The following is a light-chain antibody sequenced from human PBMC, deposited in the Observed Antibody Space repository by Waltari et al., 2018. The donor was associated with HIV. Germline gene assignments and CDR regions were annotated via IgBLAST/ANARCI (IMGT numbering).Light chain of an antibody. V-gene: IGKV1-33*01. CDR3: LQYDNLPYT. Sequence: DIQMTQSPSSLSASVGDRATITCQASQDIKKFLNWFQQKPGRAPNLLIYDASSLDAGVPSRFAGSGSGTDFTLTITSLQPEDIATYYCLQYDNLPYTFGQGTRLEI. CDR2: DAS. CDR1: QDIKKF. J-gene: IGKJ2*01.